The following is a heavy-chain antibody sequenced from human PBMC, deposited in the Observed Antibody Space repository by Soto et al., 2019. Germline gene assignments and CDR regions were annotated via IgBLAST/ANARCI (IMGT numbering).Heavy chain of an antibody. CDR1: GGTFSSSA. J-gene: IGHJ6*02. Sequence: QVQLVQSGAEVKKPGSSVKVSCKASGGTFSSSAMSWVRQAPGQGLEWMGGIIPVFGTPNYAQKFQGRVTIAADESTSTAYMELSSLSSEDTAMYYCAKVTASANYYYYGMDVWGQGTTVTVSS. CDR2: IIPVFGTP. V-gene: IGHV1-69*12. D-gene: IGHD6-13*01. CDR3: AKVTASANYYYYGMDV.